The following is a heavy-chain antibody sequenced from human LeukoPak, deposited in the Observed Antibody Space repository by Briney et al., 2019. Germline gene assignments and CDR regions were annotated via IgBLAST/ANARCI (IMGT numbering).Heavy chain of an antibody. CDR1: GFTFSSYS. D-gene: IGHD2-2*01. J-gene: IGHJ6*03. V-gene: IGHV3-15*01. CDR3: TTDLPRVVVVPAANGDYYYYMDV. Sequence: GGSLRLSCAASGFTFSSYSMNWVRQAPGKGLEWIGRIKSKGSDETTDYAAPVQGRITISRDDSRNTLYLQMYNLKTEDTAVYYCTTDLPRVVVVPAANGDYYYYMDVWGKGTTVTVSS. CDR2: IKSKGSDETT.